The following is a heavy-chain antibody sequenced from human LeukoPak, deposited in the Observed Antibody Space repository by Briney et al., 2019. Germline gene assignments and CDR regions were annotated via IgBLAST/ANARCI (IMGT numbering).Heavy chain of an antibody. CDR3: ARITWIQKRYYFDY. CDR1: GFTFSDYY. CDR2: ISSSGSTI. D-gene: IGHD5-18*01. Sequence: GGSLRLSCAASGFTFSDYYMSWIRQAPGKGLEWVSYISSSGSTIYYADSVKGRFTISRDNAKNSLYLQMNSLRAEDTAVHYCARITWIQKRYYFDYWGQGTLVTVSS. J-gene: IGHJ4*02. V-gene: IGHV3-11*01.